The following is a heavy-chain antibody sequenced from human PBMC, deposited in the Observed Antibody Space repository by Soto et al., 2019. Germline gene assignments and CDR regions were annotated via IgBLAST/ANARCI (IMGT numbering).Heavy chain of an antibody. D-gene: IGHD2-15*01. CDR3: TRVSPDCSDGSCYPLN. CDR1: GFTFSSYA. V-gene: IGHV3-23*01. CDR2: ISGSGGST. J-gene: IGHJ4*02. Sequence: TGGSLRLSCAASGFTFSSYAMSWVRQAPGKGLEWVSAISGSGGSTYYADSVKGRFTISRDNSKNTLYLQMNSLRAEDTAVYYCTRVSPDCSDGSCYPLNWGQGTLVTVSS.